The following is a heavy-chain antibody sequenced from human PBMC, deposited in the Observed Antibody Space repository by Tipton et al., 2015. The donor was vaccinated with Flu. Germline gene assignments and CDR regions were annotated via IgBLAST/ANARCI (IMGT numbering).Heavy chain of an antibody. CDR1: GFPFGDYA. CDR3: ARGGEAFDI. CDR2: IRNKANRGAT. J-gene: IGHJ3*02. Sequence: LSLTCAASGFPFGDYAMSWVRQAPGKGLEWVGFIRNKANRGATEYAASVRGRFTISRDNAKNAVYLQMNSLTAEDTAVYYCARGGEAFDIWGQGTMVIVSS. V-gene: IGHV3-49*04.